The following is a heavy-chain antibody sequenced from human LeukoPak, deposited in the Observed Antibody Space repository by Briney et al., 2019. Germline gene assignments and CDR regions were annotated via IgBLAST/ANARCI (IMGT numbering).Heavy chain of an antibody. J-gene: IGHJ6*03. CDR2: MDPNSGNT. Sequence: VASVKVSCKASGYTFTSYDINWVRQATGQGLEWMGWMDPNSGNTGYPQKFQGRVTMTRNTSISTAYMELSSLRSEDTAVYYCARGDTFSALSSSWYGRQQGFGDYYYYYYMDVWGKGTTVTVSS. D-gene: IGHD6-13*01. V-gene: IGHV1-8*01. CDR3: ARGDTFSALSSSWYGRQQGFGDYYYYYYMDV. CDR1: GYTFTSYD.